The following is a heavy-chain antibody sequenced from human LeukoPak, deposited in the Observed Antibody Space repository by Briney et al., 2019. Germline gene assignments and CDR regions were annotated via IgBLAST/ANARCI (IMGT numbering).Heavy chain of an antibody. V-gene: IGHV3-21*01. D-gene: IGHD3-3*01. J-gene: IGHJ3*02. CDR2: ISSSSSYI. CDR1: GFTFSSYS. CDR3: ARDRVEMNFWSGYYTDDDAFDI. Sequence: GGSLRLSCAASGFTFSSYSMNWVRQVPGKGLEWVSSISSSSSYIYYADSVKGRFTISRDNAKNSLYLQMNSLRAEDTAVYYCARDRVEMNFWSGYYTDDDAFDIWGQGTMVTVSS.